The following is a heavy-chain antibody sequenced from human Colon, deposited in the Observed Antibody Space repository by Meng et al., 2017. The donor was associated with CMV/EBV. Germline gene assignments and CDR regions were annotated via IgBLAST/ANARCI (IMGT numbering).Heavy chain of an antibody. Sequence: ASVKVSCKASGYRFTSYGIDWVRQAPGQGLEWMGWISVYHGNTAYAHKFQDRVTMITDTSTGTAYMELRRLTSDDTADYYCARNYCSSVDCNLGDGLNMWGQGTRVTVSS. D-gene: IGHD2-2*01. CDR2: ISVYHGNT. J-gene: IGHJ3*02. CDR3: ARNYCSSVDCNLGDGLNM. V-gene: IGHV1-18*01. CDR1: GYRFTSYG.